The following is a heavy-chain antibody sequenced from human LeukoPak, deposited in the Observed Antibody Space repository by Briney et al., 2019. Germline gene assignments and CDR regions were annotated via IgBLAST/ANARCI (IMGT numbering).Heavy chain of an antibody. Sequence: GASVKVSCKASGGTFSSYAISWVRQAPGQGLEWMGGIIPIFGTANYAQKFQGRVTITADESTSTAYMELSSLRSEDTAAYYCAKNVRDTGTFDYWGQGTLVTVSS. V-gene: IGHV1-69*13. CDR2: IIPIFGTA. CDR1: GGTFSSYA. J-gene: IGHJ4*02. CDR3: AKNVRDTGTFDY. D-gene: IGHD5-18*01.